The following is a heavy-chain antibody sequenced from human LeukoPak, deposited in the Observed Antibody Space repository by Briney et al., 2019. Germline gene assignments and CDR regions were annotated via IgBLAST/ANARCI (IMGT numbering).Heavy chain of an antibody. Sequence: LRLSCTASGFTFGDYAMSWFRQAPGKGLEWIGEINHSGSTNYNPSLKSRVTISVDTSKNQFSLKLSSVTAADTAVYYCARGIRSYYDSSGIYYFDYWGQGTLVTVSS. J-gene: IGHJ4*02. CDR2: INHSGST. CDR3: ARGIRSYYDSSGIYYFDY. CDR1: GFTFGDYA. V-gene: IGHV4-34*01. D-gene: IGHD3-22*01.